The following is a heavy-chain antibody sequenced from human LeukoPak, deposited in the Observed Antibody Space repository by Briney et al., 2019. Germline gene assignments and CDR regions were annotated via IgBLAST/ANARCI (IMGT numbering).Heavy chain of an antibody. CDR2: IYPGDSDT. J-gene: IGHJ4*02. CDR1: GYTFTTKW. D-gene: IGHD5-12*01. Sequence: GESLKISCKGSGYTFTTKWIAWVRQMSGKGLECIGIIYPGDSDTRYSPSFQGQVTISVDKSINTAYLQWSSLRASDTAIYYCARDGAYSAYDFPYWGQGTLVTVS. V-gene: IGHV5-51*01. CDR3: ARDGAYSAYDFPY.